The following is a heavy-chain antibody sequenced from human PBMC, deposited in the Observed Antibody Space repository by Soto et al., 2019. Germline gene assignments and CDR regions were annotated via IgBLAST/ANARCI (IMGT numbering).Heavy chain of an antibody. D-gene: IGHD3-22*01. J-gene: IGHJ4*02. V-gene: IGHV4-34*01. CDR2: INHSGST. Sequence: SETLSLTCAVYGGSFSGYYWSWIRQPPGKGLEWIGEINHSGSTNYNPSPKSRVTISVDTSKNQFSLKLSSVTAADTAVYYCARALLRRTYYYDSSAAGSIDYWGQGTLVTVSS. CDR3: ARALLRRTYYYDSSAAGSIDY. CDR1: GGSFSGYY.